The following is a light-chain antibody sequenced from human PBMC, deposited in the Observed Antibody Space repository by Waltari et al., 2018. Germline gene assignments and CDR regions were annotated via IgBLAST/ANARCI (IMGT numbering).Light chain of an antibody. CDR1: QSVSSN. Sequence: EIVMTQSPATLSVSPGERATLSCWASQSVSSNLAWYQQKPGQASRLLIYGASTRATGIPARFSGSGSGTDFTLTISSLQSEDFAVYYCQQYNNWPPWTFGQGTKVEIK. CDR3: QQYNNWPPWT. J-gene: IGKJ1*01. V-gene: IGKV3-15*01. CDR2: GAS.